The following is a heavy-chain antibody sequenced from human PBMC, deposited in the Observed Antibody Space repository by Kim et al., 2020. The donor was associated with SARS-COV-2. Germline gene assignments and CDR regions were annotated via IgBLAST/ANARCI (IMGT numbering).Heavy chain of an antibody. CDR3: ASHYCSGGSCYRNWFDP. D-gene: IGHD2-15*01. J-gene: IGHJ5*02. Sequence: SETLSLTCTVSGGSISSYYWSWIRQPPGKGLEWIGYIYYSGSTNYNPSLKSRVTISVDTSKNQFSLKLSSVTAADTAVYYCASHYCSGGSCYRNWFDPWGQGTLVTVSS. CDR1: GGSISSYY. CDR2: IYYSGST. V-gene: IGHV4-59*08.